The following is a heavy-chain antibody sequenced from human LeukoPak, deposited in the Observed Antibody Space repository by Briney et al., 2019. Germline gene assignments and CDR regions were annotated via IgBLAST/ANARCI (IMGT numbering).Heavy chain of an antibody. CDR2: IYYSGST. Sequence: PSETLSLTCPVSGDSISDYYWSWIRQPPGKGLEWIGYIYYSGSTNYNPSLKSRVTISVDTSKNQFSLKLSSVTAADTAVYYCARGAAMAMYYFDYWGQGTLVTVSS. CDR3: ARGAAMAMYYFDY. J-gene: IGHJ4*02. V-gene: IGHV4-59*01. D-gene: IGHD5-18*01. CDR1: GDSISDYY.